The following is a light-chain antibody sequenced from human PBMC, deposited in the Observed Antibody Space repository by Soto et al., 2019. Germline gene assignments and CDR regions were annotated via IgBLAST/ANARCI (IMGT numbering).Light chain of an antibody. CDR2: DVT. CDR3: SSYTTSNTRQIV. Sequence: QSALTQPATVSGSPGQSITISCTGTSSDVGGYNYDSWYQHHPCKAPKLIIYDVTNRPSRVSNPFSGSKSGNTASLTISGLQPEDEADYYCSSYTTSNTRQIVFGTGTKVTVL. J-gene: IGLJ1*01. CDR1: SSDVGGYNY. V-gene: IGLV2-14*03.